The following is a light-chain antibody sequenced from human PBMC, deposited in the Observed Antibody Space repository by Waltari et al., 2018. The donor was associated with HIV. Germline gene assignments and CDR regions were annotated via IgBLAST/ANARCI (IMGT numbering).Light chain of an antibody. CDR2: RDD. Sequence: QSVLTQPPSASGTPGQRVSISCSGSSSNIGSNYVYWYQQLPGTAPKLHMYRDDGRPSGVPDRMSGSKSGTTASLALSGLRSEDEADYYGAAWDNSLSAWVFGGGTKLTVL. J-gene: IGLJ3*02. V-gene: IGLV1-47*01. CDR3: AAWDNSLSAWV. CDR1: SSNIGSNY.